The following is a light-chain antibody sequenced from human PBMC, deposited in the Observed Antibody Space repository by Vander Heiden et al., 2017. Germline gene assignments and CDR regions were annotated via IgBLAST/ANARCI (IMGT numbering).Light chain of an antibody. J-gene: IGLJ2*01. Sequence: QSALTQPASVSGSPGQSITISCTGTSSDVSGYNYVAWYQQHPGKTPKLMIYDVSNRPSGVSNRFSGSKSGNTASLTISGRQAEDEADYYCSSYTSSSTLVFGGGTKLTVL. CDR1: SSDVSGYNY. CDR3: SSYTSSSTLV. CDR2: DVS. V-gene: IGLV2-14*01.